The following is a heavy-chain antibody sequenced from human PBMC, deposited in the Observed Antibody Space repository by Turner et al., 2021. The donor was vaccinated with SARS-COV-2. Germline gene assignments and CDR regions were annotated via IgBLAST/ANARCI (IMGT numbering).Heavy chain of an antibody. CDR2: INAGNGKT. J-gene: IGHJ4*02. CDR1: GYTFTSYA. Sequence: VQLVQSGAEVKKPGASVKVSCKASGYTFTSYAMHWVRQAPGQRLEWMGWINAGNGKTKYSQKFQGRVTITRDTSASTAYMELSSLRSEDTAVYYCARDVGYCSSTSCYTGSHFDYWGQGTLVTVSS. V-gene: IGHV1-3*01. D-gene: IGHD2-2*02. CDR3: ARDVGYCSSTSCYTGSHFDY.